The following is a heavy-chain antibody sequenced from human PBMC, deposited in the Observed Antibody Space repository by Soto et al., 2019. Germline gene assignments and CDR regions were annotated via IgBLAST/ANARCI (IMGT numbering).Heavy chain of an antibody. CDR1: GGSISSSDYY. J-gene: IGHJ4*02. CDR3: ARVQLVGYDFDY. V-gene: IGHV4-30-4*01. CDR2: IYYSGST. D-gene: IGHD2-2*01. Sequence: PSETLSLTCTVSGGSISSSDYYWSWIRQPPGKGLEWIGYIYYSGSTYYNPSLRSRVTISVDTSKNQFAVKLSSVTAAGTGGYYCARVQLVGYDFDYWGQGTLVTVSS.